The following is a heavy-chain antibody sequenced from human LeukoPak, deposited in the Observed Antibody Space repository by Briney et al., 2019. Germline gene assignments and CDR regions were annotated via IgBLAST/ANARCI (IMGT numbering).Heavy chain of an antibody. CDR3: ARARAPYYFDY. CDR2: IYYSGST. Sequence: PSETLSLTCTVSGGSISSSSYYWGWIRQPPGKGLEWIGSIYYSGSTYYNPSLKSRVTISVDTSKNQFSLKLSSVTAADTAVYYCARARAPYYFDYWGQGTLVTVSS. J-gene: IGHJ4*02. CDR1: GGSISSSSYY. V-gene: IGHV4-39*07.